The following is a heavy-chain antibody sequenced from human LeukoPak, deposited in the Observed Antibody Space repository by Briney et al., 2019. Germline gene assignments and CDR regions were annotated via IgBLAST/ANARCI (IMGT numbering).Heavy chain of an antibody. CDR3: ARTLPSYWNGMDV. CDR2: INNSGTT. CDR1: GGSFSGYY. V-gene: IGHV4-34*01. J-gene: IGHJ6*02. Sequence: PSETLSLTCAVYGGSFSGYYWSWIRQPPGKGLEWIGEINNSGTTNYNPSLKSRVTISVDTSKNQFSLKLSSVTAADTAVYYCARTLPSYWNGMDVWGQGTTVTVSS. D-gene: IGHD2-15*01.